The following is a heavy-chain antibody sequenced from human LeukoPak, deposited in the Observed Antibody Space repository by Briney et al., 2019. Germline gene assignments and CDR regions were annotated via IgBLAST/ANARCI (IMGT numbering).Heavy chain of an antibody. J-gene: IGHJ4*02. Sequence: PSETLSLTCTVSGGSISSSSYYWGWIRQPPGKGLEWIGSIYYSGSTYYNPSLKSRVTISVDTSKNQFSLKLSSVTAADTAVYYCAREVVEMAIIGGVDYWGQGTLVTVSS. D-gene: IGHD5-24*01. CDR2: IYYSGST. CDR1: GGSISSSSYY. V-gene: IGHV4-39*07. CDR3: AREVVEMAIIGGVDY.